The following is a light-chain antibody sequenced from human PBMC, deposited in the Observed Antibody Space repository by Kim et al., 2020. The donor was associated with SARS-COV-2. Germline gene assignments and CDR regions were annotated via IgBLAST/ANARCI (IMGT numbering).Light chain of an antibody. Sequence: ELTQPPSASGTPGQRVTISCSGSSSNIGSNTVNWYQQLPGTAPKLLIYSNNQRPSGVPDRFSGSKSGTSASLAISGLQSEDEADYYCAAWDDSLNGWVSVGGTQLTV. CDR1: SSNIGSNT. J-gene: IGLJ3*02. CDR2: SNN. CDR3: AAWDDSLNGWV. V-gene: IGLV1-44*01.